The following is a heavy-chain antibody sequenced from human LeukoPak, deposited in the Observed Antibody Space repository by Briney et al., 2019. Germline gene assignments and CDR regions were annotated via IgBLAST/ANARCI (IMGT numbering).Heavy chain of an antibody. V-gene: IGHV3-21*01. D-gene: IGHD2-2*01. Sequence: GGSLRLSCAASGFTISSYSMNWVRQAPGKGLEWVSSISSSSSYIYYADSVKGRFTISRDNAKNSLYLQMNSLRAEDTAVYYCARDLRRRGTSCRTGPWFDPWGQGTLVTVSS. CDR2: ISSSSSYI. J-gene: IGHJ5*02. CDR1: GFTISSYS. CDR3: ARDLRRRGTSCRTGPWFDP.